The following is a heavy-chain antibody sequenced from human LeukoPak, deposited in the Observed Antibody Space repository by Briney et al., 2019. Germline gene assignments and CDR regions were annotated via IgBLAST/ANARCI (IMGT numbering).Heavy chain of an antibody. V-gene: IGHV3-74*01. CDR3: ARHVGISF. CDR1: GFTFSSYW. Sequence: GGSLRLSCAASGFTFSSYWMHWVRQAPGKGLVWVSVSRMNSDVSSRSYADSVKGRFTISRDNAKNSLFLQMSNLRDDDTAIYYCARHVGISFWGQGTLVTVSS. J-gene: IGHJ4*02. CDR2: MNSDVSSR. D-gene: IGHD7-27*01.